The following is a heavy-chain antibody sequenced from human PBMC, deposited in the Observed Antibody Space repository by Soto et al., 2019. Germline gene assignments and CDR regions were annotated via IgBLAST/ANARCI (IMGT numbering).Heavy chain of an antibody. Sequence: ASVKVYCKASGYTFTSDGISWVRQAPGQGLEWMGWISAYNGNTNYAQKLQGRVTMTTDTSTSTAYMELRSLRSDDTAVYYCPRDPLRTIFGVVINVLHYFDYARQGTLVTVFS. V-gene: IGHV1-18*01. CDR2: ISAYNGNT. J-gene: IGHJ4*02. CDR1: GYTFTSDG. CDR3: PRDPLRTIFGVVINVLHYFDY. D-gene: IGHD3-3*01.